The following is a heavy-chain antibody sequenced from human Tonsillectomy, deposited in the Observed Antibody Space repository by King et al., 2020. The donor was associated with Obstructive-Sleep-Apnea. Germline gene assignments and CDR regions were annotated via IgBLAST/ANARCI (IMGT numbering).Heavy chain of an antibody. D-gene: IGHD6-19*01. V-gene: IGHV4-31*03. Sequence: VQLQESGPGLVKPSQTLSLTCTVSGGSIIIGGYYWICIRQPSGKGLGRVGYIFYSGSAYYNPSLRSRVTISLDTDKIQCSLKLSSVTAADTALYYCATEAVAGTGDYWGQGTLVTVSS. CDR3: ATEAVAGTGDY. CDR1: GGSIIIGGYY. CDR2: IFYSGSA. J-gene: IGHJ4*02.